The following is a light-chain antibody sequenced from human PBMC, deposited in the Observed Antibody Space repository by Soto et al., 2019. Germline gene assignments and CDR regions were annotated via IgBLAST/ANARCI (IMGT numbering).Light chain of an antibody. CDR2: EIN. Sequence: QSALTQPPSGSGSPGQSVTISCTGTSSDVGAYDYVSWYQQHPGKAPKLMIYEINKRPSGVPDRFSGSKSGNTASLTVSGLQAEDEADYYCSSFAGSNNFPYVFGTGTKVTVL. V-gene: IGLV2-8*01. J-gene: IGLJ1*01. CDR3: SSFAGSNNFPYV. CDR1: SSDVGAYDY.